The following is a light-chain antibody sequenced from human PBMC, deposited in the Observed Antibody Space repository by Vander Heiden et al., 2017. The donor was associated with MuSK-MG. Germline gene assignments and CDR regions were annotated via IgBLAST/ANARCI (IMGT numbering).Light chain of an antibody. CDR3: LRADNLRPS. V-gene: IGKV1-33*01. J-gene: IGKJ2*03. Sequence: DIQLTQSPSSLSASVGDRVTFTCQASQDVSNSLNWYQQKPWKAPKLLVYDAFNFETGVPSRLRGRRPGTDFTFTMISLQPEDLATYFCLRADNLRPSLGQGTRLEMK. CDR1: QDVSNS. CDR2: DAF.